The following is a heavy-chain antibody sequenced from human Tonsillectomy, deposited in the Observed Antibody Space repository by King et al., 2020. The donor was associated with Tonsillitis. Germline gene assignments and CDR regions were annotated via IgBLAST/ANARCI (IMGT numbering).Heavy chain of an antibody. V-gene: IGHV3-23*04. Sequence: VQLVESGGGLVQPGGSLRLSCAASGFTFNNDAVSWVRQAPGKGLEWVSTFSGSGGSTYYADSVKGRFTISRDNSKNTLYLQMDSLRGDDTAVYYCAKDSSGWKDWGQGTLVTVSS. CDR3: AKDSSGWKD. CDR1: GFTFNNDA. CDR2: FSGSGGST. D-gene: IGHD6-19*01. J-gene: IGHJ4*02.